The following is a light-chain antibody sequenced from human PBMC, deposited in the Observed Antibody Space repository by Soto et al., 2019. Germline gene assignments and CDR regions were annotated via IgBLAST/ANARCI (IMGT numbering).Light chain of an antibody. Sequence: AIQMTQSPSSLFASVGDRVTITCRASQGIRDELGWYQQKAGKAPNLLISAASRLQSGVPSRFSGRGSGTDFTLTISSLQTEDFATYYCLQDYDYPRTFGQGTKVDIK. J-gene: IGKJ1*01. CDR1: QGIRDE. CDR3: LQDYDYPRT. V-gene: IGKV1-6*01. CDR2: AAS.